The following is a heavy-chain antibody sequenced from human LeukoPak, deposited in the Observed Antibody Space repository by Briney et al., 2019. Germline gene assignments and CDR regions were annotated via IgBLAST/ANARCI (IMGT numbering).Heavy chain of an antibody. CDR1: GFTFSNYP. J-gene: IGHJ3*02. CDR3: AKECGRDYDDRAFDI. Sequence: GGSLRLSCAASGFTFSNYPMNWVRQSPERGLEWVSAISGTGGSTSYADSLKGRFTISRDNSKNTLYLQMSSLTAEDTAVYYCAKECGRDYDDRAFDIWGQGTMDTVSS. CDR2: ISGTGGST. V-gene: IGHV3-23*01. D-gene: IGHD3-22*01.